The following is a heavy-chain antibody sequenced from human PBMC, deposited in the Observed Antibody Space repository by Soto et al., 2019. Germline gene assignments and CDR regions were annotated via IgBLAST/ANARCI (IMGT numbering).Heavy chain of an antibody. CDR1: GFTFSSYA. CDR2: ITGSGDAT. V-gene: IGHV3-23*01. CDR3: TRTCREPH. D-gene: IGHD1-1*01. Sequence: PGGSLRLSCAASGFTFSSYAMNWVRQAPGKGLEWVSVITGSGDATYYAASVKGRFTISRDDSKSIAYLQMNSLKTEDTAVYYCTRTCREPHWGQGTLVTVSS. J-gene: IGHJ1*01.